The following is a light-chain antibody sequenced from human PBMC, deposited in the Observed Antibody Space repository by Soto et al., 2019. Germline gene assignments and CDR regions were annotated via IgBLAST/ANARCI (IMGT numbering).Light chain of an antibody. V-gene: IGLV2-8*01. J-gene: IGLJ3*02. CDR2: EVT. CDR3: SSYAASNNFYFV. CDR1: SSDVGGYNY. Sequence: HSVLTQPRTASGSPGQSVTISCTGTSSDVGGYNYVSWYQQYPGRAPQLMIYEVTRRPSGVPDRFSGSKSGNTASLTVSGLQAEDEADYYCSSYAASNNFYFVFGGGTKVTVL.